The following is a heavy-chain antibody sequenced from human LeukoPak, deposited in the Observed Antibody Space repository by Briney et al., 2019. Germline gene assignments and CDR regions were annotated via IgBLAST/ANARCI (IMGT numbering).Heavy chain of an antibody. J-gene: IGHJ4*02. CDR3: ATQRGFCGSTSCFSDY. CDR2: IYPADSDI. D-gene: IGHD2-2*01. CDR1: GYSFTGYW. Sequence: GESLKISCRGSGYSFTGYWIAWVRQMPGKGLEWMGIIYPADSDIRYSPSFRGLVTISADKSISTAFLQLSSLKASDTAMYYCATQRGFCGSTSCFSDYWGQGTLVTVSS. V-gene: IGHV5-51*01.